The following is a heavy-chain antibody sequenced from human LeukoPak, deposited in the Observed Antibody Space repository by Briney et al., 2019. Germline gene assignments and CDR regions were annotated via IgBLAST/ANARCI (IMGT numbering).Heavy chain of an antibody. J-gene: IGHJ6*03. CDR3: ARAYSSSAIEGDYYYYMDI. CDR2: IYYSGST. CDR1: GGSISSYY. V-gene: IGHV4-59*01. Sequence: SETLSLTCTVSGGSISSYYWSWIRQPPGKGLEWIGYIYYSGSTNYNPSLKSRVTISVDTSKNQFSLKLSSVTAADTAVYYCARAYSSSAIEGDYYYYMDIWGKGTTVTVSS. D-gene: IGHD6-6*01.